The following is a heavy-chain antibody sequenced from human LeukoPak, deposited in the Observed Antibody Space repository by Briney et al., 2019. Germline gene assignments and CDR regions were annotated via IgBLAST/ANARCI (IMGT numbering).Heavy chain of an antibody. CDR1: GFTFSSYG. CDR2: ISYDGSNK. J-gene: IGHJ5*02. V-gene: IGHV3-30*18. D-gene: IGHD3-22*01. Sequence: PGGSLRLSCAASGFTFSSYGMHWVRQAPGKGLEWVAVISYDGSNKYYADSVKGRFTISRDNSKNTLYLQMYSLRAVDTAVYYCAKDVDSSGFDPWGQGTLVTVSS. CDR3: AKDVDSSGFDP.